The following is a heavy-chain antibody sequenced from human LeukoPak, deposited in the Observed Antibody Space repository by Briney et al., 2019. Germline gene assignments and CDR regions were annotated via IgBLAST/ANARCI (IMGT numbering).Heavy chain of an antibody. CDR3: ARGGSYYYYYMDV. D-gene: IGHD1-26*01. V-gene: IGHV3-48*01. J-gene: IGHJ6*03. Sequence: GGSLRLSCAASGFTFSTHSMNWVRQAPGKGLEWVSYISSSSSTIYYADSVKGRFTISRDNAKNSLYLQMNSLRAEDTAVYYCARGGSYYYYYMDVWGKGTTVTVSS. CDR1: GFTFSTHS. CDR2: ISSSSSTI.